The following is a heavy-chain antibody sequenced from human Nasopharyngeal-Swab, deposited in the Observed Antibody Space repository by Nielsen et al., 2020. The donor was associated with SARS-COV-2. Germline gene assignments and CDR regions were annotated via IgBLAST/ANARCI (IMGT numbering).Heavy chain of an antibody. J-gene: IGHJ4*02. CDR1: GFTFSSYS. V-gene: IGHV3-21*01. CDR3: ARDRGITMPFDY. D-gene: IGHD1-14*01. Sequence: GESLKISCAASGFTFSSYSMNWVRQAPGKELEWVSSISSSSSYIYYADSVKGRFTISRDNAKNSLYRQMNSLRAEDTAVYYCARDRGITMPFDYWGQGTLVTVSS. CDR2: ISSSSSYI.